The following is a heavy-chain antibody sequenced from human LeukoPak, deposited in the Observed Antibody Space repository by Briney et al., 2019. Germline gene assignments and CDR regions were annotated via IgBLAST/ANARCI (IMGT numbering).Heavy chain of an antibody. CDR1: GFTFSSYA. Sequence: PGGSLRLSCAASGFTFSSYAMTWVRQAPGRGLEWVAVIYTGGRAFYADSVKGRFTISKDNSKNTLYLQMDSLRTEDTAVYYCAKYYVVGGTANAFDVWGQGTLVTVSS. D-gene: IGHD2-21*01. J-gene: IGHJ3*01. CDR2: IYTGGRA. CDR3: AKYYVVGGTANAFDV. V-gene: IGHV3-23*03.